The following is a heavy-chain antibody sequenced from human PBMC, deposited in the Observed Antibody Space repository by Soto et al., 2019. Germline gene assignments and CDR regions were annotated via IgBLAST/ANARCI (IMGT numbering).Heavy chain of an antibody. V-gene: IGHV3-23*01. CDR1: GFTFSRFA. J-gene: IGHJ4*02. Sequence: PGGSLRLSCVASGFTFSRFAMSWVRQAPWKGLEWVSTISPPGGTTFYADSARGRFTISRDNSKNTLYLELNSLRAEDTAIYYCAKDLTPIQLWQSSFDFFGQGTLVTVSS. CDR3: AKDLTPIQLWQSSFDF. CDR2: ISPPGGTT. D-gene: IGHD5-18*01.